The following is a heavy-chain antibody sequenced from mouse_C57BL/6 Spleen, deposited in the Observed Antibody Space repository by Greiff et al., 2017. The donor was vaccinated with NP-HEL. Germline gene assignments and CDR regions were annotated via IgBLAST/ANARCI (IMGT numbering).Heavy chain of an antibody. J-gene: IGHJ4*01. Sequence: EVKLMESGEGLVKPGGSLKLSCAASGITFSSYAMSWVRQTPEKRLEWVAYISSGGDYIYYADTVKGRFTISRDNARNTLYLQMSSLKSEDTAMYYCTREGVSMDYWGQGTSVTVSS. CDR3: TREGVSMDY. CDR2: ISSGGDYI. V-gene: IGHV5-9-1*02. CDR1: GITFSSYA.